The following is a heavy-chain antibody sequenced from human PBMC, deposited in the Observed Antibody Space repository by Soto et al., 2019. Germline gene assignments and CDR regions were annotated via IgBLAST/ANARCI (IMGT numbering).Heavy chain of an antibody. CDR2: ISHSGGNT. V-gene: IGHV3-23*01. CDR1: GFTFSSYG. J-gene: IGHJ4*02. D-gene: IGHD2-2*01. CDR3: ATVIFCSSTTCYGRDGGY. Sequence: EVQLLESGGTLVQPGGSLRLSCAASGFTFSSYGMSWVRQAPGKGLEWVSAISHSGGNTYYADSVKGRFTISRDNYKNTLYLQMNSMRDEDTAIYYCATVIFCSSTTCYGRDGGYWGQGTLVTVSS.